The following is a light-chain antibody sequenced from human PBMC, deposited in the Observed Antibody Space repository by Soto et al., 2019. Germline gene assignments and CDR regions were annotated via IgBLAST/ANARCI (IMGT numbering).Light chain of an antibody. V-gene: IGLV1-40*01. Sequence: QSVLTQPPSVSGAPGQRVTISCTGNSSNIGAGYAVHWYQLLPGAAPKLLIYTNTNPLSGVPDRFSGSRSGPSASLAITGLQAEDEGEYSCQSYDASLNWVFGGGTELTVL. J-gene: IGLJ3*02. CDR3: QSYDASLNWV. CDR2: TNT. CDR1: SSNIGAGYA.